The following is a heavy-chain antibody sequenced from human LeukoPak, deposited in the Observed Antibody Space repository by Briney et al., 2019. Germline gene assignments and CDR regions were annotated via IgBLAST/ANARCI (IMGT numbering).Heavy chain of an antibody. CDR2: VSYSGST. Sequence: PSETLSLTCTVSRGSISDSNYYWGWIRQPPGKGLEWIGSVSYSGSTLYSPSLKSQVTMSVDTSKNQFSLKLSSVTAADTAVYYCASLPSQPIYSSGWGGRTGRDYWGQGTLVTVSS. CDR1: RGSISDSNYY. V-gene: IGHV4-39*01. J-gene: IGHJ4*02. CDR3: ASLPSQPIYSSGWGGRTGRDY. D-gene: IGHD6-19*01.